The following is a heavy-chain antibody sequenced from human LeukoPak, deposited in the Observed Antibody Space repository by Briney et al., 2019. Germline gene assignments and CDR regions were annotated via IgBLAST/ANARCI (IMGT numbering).Heavy chain of an antibody. Sequence: GGSLRLSCAASGFTFSSYAMSWVRQAPGKGLEWVSAISGSGDSTYYADSVKGRFTISRDNSKNTLYLQMNSLRAEDTAVYYCASTFGGVIGRFDYWGQGTLVTVSS. J-gene: IGHJ4*02. CDR1: GFTFSSYA. CDR3: ASTFGGVIGRFDY. CDR2: ISGSGDST. D-gene: IGHD3-16*02. V-gene: IGHV3-23*01.